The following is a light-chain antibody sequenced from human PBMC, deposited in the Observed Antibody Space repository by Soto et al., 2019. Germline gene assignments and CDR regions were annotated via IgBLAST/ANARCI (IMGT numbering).Light chain of an antibody. Sequence: EIVITQSPAILYVSPGERVALSCRASQSVRSTLAWSQQTPGQAPRLLIYGASTTATGSPARLSGSGSGTEFTLTISSLQSEDLGVYYCQQYNIWWTFGQGTKVDIK. CDR1: QSVRST. CDR2: GAS. V-gene: IGKV3-15*01. CDR3: QQYNIWWT. J-gene: IGKJ1*01.